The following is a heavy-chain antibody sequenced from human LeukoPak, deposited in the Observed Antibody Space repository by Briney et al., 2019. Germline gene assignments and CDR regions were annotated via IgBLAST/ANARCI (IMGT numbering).Heavy chain of an antibody. CDR2: MSGRGVST. D-gene: IGHD2-15*01. Sequence: GGSLRLSCAASGFTFTNYAMSWVRQAPGKGLEWVSGMSGRGVSTYYADSVKGRFTISSDNSKNTLYLQMNSLRAEDTAIYYCAKDCNGGNCYVDYWGQGTLVTVAS. J-gene: IGHJ4*02. CDR3: AKDCNGGNCYVDY. V-gene: IGHV3-23*01. CDR1: GFTFTNYA.